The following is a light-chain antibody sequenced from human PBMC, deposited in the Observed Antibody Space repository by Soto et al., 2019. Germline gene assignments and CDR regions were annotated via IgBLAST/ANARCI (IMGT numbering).Light chain of an antibody. V-gene: IGLV8-61*01. CDR3: VLYMGGGTYV. Sequence: QTVVTQEPSFSVSPGGTVTLTCGLSSGSVSTRYYPSWYQQTPGQAPRTLIYDTTTRSSGVPDRFSGSILGNKAALTITGAQADDESDYYCVLYMGGGTYVFGGGTKVTVL. CDR1: SGSVSTRYY. CDR2: DTT. J-gene: IGLJ3*02.